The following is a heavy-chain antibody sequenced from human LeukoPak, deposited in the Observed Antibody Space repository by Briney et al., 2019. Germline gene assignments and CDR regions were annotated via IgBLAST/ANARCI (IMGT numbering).Heavy chain of an antibody. Sequence: GGSLRLSCAASGFTFSSYSMNWVRQAPGKGLEYVSAISSNGGSTYYANSVKGRFTISRDNSKNTLYLQMNSLRAEDTAVYYCAKGPYCGGDCHPRYFDYWGQGTLVTVSS. CDR3: AKGPYCGGDCHPRYFDY. CDR2: ISSNGGST. J-gene: IGHJ4*02. D-gene: IGHD2-21*01. CDR1: GFTFSSYS. V-gene: IGHV3-64*01.